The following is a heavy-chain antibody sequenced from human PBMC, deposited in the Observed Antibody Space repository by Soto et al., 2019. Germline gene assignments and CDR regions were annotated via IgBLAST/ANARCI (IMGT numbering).Heavy chain of an antibody. J-gene: IGHJ4*02. D-gene: IGHD2-2*01. Sequence: SSETLSLTCTVSGGSISSGGYYWSWIRQHPGKGLEWIGYIYYSGSTYYNPSLKSRVTISVDTSKNQFSLKLSSVTAADTAVYYCARDCSSTSCYLLWGQGTLVTVSS. CDR2: IYYSGST. CDR3: ARDCSSTSCYLL. V-gene: IGHV4-31*03. CDR1: GGSISSGGYY.